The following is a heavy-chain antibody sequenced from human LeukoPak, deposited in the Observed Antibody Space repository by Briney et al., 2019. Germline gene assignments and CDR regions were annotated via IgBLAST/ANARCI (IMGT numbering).Heavy chain of an antibody. CDR1: GYSISSGYY. J-gene: IGHJ4*02. CDR3: ARGFYGSGSYYRGLLDY. V-gene: IGHV4-38-2*02. D-gene: IGHD3-10*01. Sequence: SETLSLTCTVSGYSISSGYYWGWIRQPPGKGLEWIGSIYHSGSTYYNPSLKSRVTISVDTSKNQFSLKLSSVTAADTAVYYCARGFYGSGSYYRGLLDYWGQGTLVTVSS. CDR2: IYHSGST.